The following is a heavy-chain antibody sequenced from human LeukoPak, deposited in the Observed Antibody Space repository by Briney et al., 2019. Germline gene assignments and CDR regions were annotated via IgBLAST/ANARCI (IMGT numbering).Heavy chain of an antibody. D-gene: IGHD3-10*01. Sequence: GGSLRLSCAASGFTFSSYSMNWVRQAPGKGLEWVSSISSSSSYIYYADSVKGRFTISRDNAKTSLYLQMNSLRAEDTAVYSCARGSGYGSGRNLDYWGQEPWSPSPQ. CDR3: ARGSGYGSGRNLDY. CDR1: GFTFSSYS. CDR2: ISSSSSYI. J-gene: IGHJ4*01. V-gene: IGHV3-21*01.